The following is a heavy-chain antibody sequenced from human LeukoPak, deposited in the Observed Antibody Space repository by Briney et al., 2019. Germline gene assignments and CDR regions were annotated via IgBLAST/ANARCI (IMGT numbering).Heavy chain of an antibody. CDR1: GGTFSSYA. J-gene: IGHJ3*02. D-gene: IGHD1-26*01. CDR3: ARAWEGGVGGSYYVHAFDI. Sequence: SVKVSCKASGGTFSSYAISWLRQAPGQGLEWMGGIIPIFGTANYAQKFQGRVTITADESTSTAYMELSSLRSEDTAVYYCARAWEGGVGGSYYVHAFDIWGQGTMVTVSS. CDR2: IIPIFGTA. V-gene: IGHV1-69*01.